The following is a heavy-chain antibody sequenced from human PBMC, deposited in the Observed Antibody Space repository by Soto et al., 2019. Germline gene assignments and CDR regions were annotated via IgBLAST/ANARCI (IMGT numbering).Heavy chain of an antibody. J-gene: IGHJ1*01. CDR2: ISAYKANT. Sequence: ASVKVSCKASGYTFTSYGISWVRQAPGQWLEWMGWISAYKANTNFAQKLQGRVTMTTDTSTSTAYMELRSLRSYFTSVYYCVLVVNPQHWGQGTLVTVSS. D-gene: IGHD2-15*01. V-gene: IGHV1-18*01. CDR1: GYTFTSYG. CDR3: VLVVNPQH.